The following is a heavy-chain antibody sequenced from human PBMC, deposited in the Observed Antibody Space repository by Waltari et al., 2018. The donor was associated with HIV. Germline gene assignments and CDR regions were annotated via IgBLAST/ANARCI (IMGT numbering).Heavy chain of an antibody. V-gene: IGHV1-3*01. CDR2: INAGKSNT. CDR1: GYTFTSYA. J-gene: IGHJ4*02. D-gene: IGHD6-6*01. CDR3: ARDQGQLVLDY. Sequence: QVQLVQSGAEVKKPGASVKVSCKASGYTFTSYAMHWVRQAPGQRLEWMGWINAGKSNTKYSQKFQGRVTITRDTSASTAYMELSSLRSEDTAVYYCARDQGQLVLDYWGQGTLVTVSS.